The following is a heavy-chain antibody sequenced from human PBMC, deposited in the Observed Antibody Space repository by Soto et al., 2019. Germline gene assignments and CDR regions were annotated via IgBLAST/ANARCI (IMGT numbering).Heavy chain of an antibody. CDR2: ISYDGSNK. J-gene: IGHJ4*02. V-gene: IGHV3-30*18. Sequence: PGGSLRFSCAASGFTFSSYGMHWVRQAPGKGLEWVAVISYDGSNKYYADSVKGRFTISRDNSKNTLYLQMNSLRAEDTAVYYCAKDFGSGSAVKSIAAAGTDYWGQGTLVTVSS. D-gene: IGHD6-13*01. CDR3: AKDFGSGSAVKSIAAAGTDY. CDR1: GFTFSSYG.